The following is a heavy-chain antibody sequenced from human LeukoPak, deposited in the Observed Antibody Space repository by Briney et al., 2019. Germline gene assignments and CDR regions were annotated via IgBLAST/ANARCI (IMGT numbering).Heavy chain of an antibody. CDR3: ARETLAGFDY. CDR1: GFTVSSNY. D-gene: IGHD6-19*01. V-gene: IGHV3-53*01. CDR2: IYAGGTT. J-gene: IGHJ4*02. Sequence: GGSLRLSCAASGFTVSSNYMSWVRQAPGKGLEWVSVIYAGGTTYYADSVKGRFTISRDNSKNTVYLQINSLSAEDTAIYYCARETLAGFDYWGQGTLVTASS.